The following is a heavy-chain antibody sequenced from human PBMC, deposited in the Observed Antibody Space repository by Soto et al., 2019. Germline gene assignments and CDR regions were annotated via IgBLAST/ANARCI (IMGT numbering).Heavy chain of an antibody. CDR1: GYTFTACG. Sequence: QVQLVQSGAEMKKPGASVRVSCKASGYTFTACGITWVRQAPGQGLEYMGWISTHNGKTNYAQKVQGRVTLTTDKSTSTAYMDLRALTSDDTAVYYCARGVAVAAVYYFDYWGQGTLVTVSS. CDR3: ARGVAVAAVYYFDY. V-gene: IGHV1-18*04. CDR2: ISTHNGKT. J-gene: IGHJ4*02. D-gene: IGHD6-19*01.